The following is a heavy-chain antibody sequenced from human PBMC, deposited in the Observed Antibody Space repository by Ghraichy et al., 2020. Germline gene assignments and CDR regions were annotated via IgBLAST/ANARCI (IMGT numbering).Heavy chain of an antibody. Sequence: GGSLRLSCVGSGFTFTSYAMSWVRQAPGKGLEWVSVIGGSGVKTYYADSVKGRFTISRDNSKNTLYLQMNSLRAEDTAVYYCLDSTQYEYWGQGTLVTVSS. D-gene: IGHD2/OR15-2a*01. V-gene: IGHV3-23*01. CDR2: IGGSGVKT. CDR1: GFTFTSYA. J-gene: IGHJ4*02. CDR3: LDSTQYEY.